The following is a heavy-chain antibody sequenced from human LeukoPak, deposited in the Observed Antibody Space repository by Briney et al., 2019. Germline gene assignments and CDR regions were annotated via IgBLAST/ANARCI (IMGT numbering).Heavy chain of an antibody. V-gene: IGHV4-4*07. J-gene: IGHJ4*02. Sequence: PSETLSLTCTVSGGSISSYYRSWIRQPAGKGLEWIGRIYTSGSTNYNPSLKSRVTISVDKSKNQFSLKLSSVTAADTAVYYCARDHLSLGSFDYWGQGTLVTVSS. CDR3: ARDHLSLGSFDY. CDR2: IYTSGST. CDR1: GGSISSYY.